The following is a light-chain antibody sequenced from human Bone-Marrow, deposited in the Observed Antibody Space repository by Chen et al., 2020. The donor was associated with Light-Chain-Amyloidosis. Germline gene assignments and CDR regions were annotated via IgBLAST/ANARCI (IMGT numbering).Light chain of an antibody. J-gene: IGLJ3*02. CDR3: QAYDVNSWV. Sequence: FMLHQPHSFSESPGKSGTISCAGSGGIVANKYMQWNQQRPGSAPTNVIYEDDKSASGVPDRFSGSIDRSSNSASLRSSGLTTEDEADYYCQAYDVNSWVFGGGTRLTVL. CDR2: EDD. CDR1: GGIVANKY. V-gene: IGLV6-57*02.